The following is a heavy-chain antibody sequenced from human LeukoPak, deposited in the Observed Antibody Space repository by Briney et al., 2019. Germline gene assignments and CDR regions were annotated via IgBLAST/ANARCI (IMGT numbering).Heavy chain of an antibody. CDR1: GFTFDDYS. J-gene: IGHJ4*02. Sequence: GGSLRLSCAASGFTFDDYSMTWVRQAPGKGLEWVSFIYSDNTHYSDSVKGRFTISRDNSKNTLYLQMNSLRAEDTAVYYCARRAGAYSHPYDYWGQGTLVTVSS. D-gene: IGHD4/OR15-4a*01. CDR2: IYSDNT. CDR3: ARRAGAYSHPYDY. V-gene: IGHV3-53*01.